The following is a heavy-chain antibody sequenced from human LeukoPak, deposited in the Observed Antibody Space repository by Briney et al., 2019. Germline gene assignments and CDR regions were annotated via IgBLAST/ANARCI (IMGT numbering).Heavy chain of an antibody. J-gene: IGHJ4*02. CDR1: GGSISSGSYY. CDR2: IYTSGST. V-gene: IGHV4-61*02. D-gene: IGHD1-26*01. CDR3: ARERVSGSYYANFDY. Sequence: TSETLSLTCTVSGGSISSGSYYWTWIRRPAGKGLKGFGRIYTSGSTNYNPSLKSRVTMSVDTSKNQFSLKLSSVTAADTAVYYCARERVSGSYYANFDYWGQGTLVTVSS.